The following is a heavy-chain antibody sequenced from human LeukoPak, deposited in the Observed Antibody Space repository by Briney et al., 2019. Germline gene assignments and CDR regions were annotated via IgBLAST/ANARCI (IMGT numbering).Heavy chain of an antibody. J-gene: IGHJ4*02. CDR2: VNTNTGNP. V-gene: IGHV7-4-1*02. CDR3: ARGRYGYSYGPDDFDY. D-gene: IGHD5-18*01. Sequence: ASVKVSCKPSGYTFTDYAINWVRQAPGQGLEYMGWVNTNTGNPTYAQGFTGRFVFSSDSSVSTAYLQISSLKAEDTAVYYCARGRYGYSYGPDDFDYWGQGTLVTVSS. CDR1: GYTFTDYA.